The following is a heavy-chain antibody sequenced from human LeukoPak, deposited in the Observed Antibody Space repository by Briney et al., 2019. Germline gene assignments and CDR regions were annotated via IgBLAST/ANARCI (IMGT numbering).Heavy chain of an antibody. Sequence: GGSLTLSCAASGFTFSSYGMHWVRQAPGRGLEWVATIWYDGSGQFYAESVKGRFTISRDNSKNTVYLQMSSLIAVDTAMYYCSKDVAATTHSAWYFDLLGRGTLVTVSS. CDR1: GFTFSSYG. J-gene: IGHJ2*01. CDR2: IWYDGSGQ. V-gene: IGHV3-33*06. D-gene: IGHD5-24*01. CDR3: SKDVAATTHSAWYFDL.